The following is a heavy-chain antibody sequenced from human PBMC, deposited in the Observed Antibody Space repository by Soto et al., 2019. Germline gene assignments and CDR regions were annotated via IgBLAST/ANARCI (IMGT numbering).Heavy chain of an antibody. J-gene: IGHJ6*02. V-gene: IGHV1-69*01. CDR2: IMPTVDSA. D-gene: IGHD3-10*01. CDR3: AVAAVREIMAQESSGMAV. Sequence: QVQLVQSGAEVKTPGSSVKVSCKASGGTRSDYAISWVRQAPGQGLEWMGGIMPTVDSANYAQNFQGRLTISADESTSTANLELSSLRSDDTAVYYCAVAAVREIMAQESSGMAVWGQGTTVIVSS. CDR1: GGTRSDYA.